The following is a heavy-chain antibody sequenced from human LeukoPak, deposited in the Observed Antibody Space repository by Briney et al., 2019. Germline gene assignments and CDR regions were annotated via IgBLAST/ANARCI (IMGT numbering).Heavy chain of an antibody. V-gene: IGHV4-38-2*02. J-gene: IGHJ5*02. CDR1: GYSISSGSY. CDR3: AKDWSIFGARDWFDP. D-gene: IGHD3-3*01. CDR2: IYHRGTT. Sequence: PSETLSLTCNVSGYSISSGSYWGWIRQPPGKGLEWIATIYHRGTTYYNPSLKSRVTMSVDTAKNHFSLKLTSVTAADTAVYYCAKDWSIFGARDWFDPWGQGTLVTVSS.